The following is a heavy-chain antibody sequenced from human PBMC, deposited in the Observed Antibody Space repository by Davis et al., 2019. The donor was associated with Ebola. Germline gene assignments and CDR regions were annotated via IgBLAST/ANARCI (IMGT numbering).Heavy chain of an antibody. V-gene: IGHV3-15*07. D-gene: IGHD6-13*01. Sequence: PGGSLRLSCAASGFTFSNAWMNWVCQAPGKGLEWVGRIKSKTDGGTTDYAAPVKGRFTISRDDSKNTLYLQMNSLKTEDTAVYYCTTGDSSSWYISYGMDVWGQGTTVTVSS. CDR1: GFTFSNAW. CDR2: IKSKTDGGTT. J-gene: IGHJ6*02. CDR3: TTGDSSSWYISYGMDV.